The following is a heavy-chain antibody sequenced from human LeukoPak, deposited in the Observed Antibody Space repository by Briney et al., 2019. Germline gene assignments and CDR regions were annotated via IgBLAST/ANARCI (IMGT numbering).Heavy chain of an antibody. CDR3: AADDPDYGDQGN. J-gene: IGHJ4*02. V-gene: IGHV1-58*02. CDR2: IVVGSGNT. Sequence: ASVKVSCKASGFTFTSSAMQWVRQARGQRLEWIGWIVVGSGNTNYAQKFQERVTITRDMSISTAYMELSSLRSEDTAVYYCAADDPDYGDQGNWGQGTLVTVSS. D-gene: IGHD4-17*01. CDR1: GFTFTSSA.